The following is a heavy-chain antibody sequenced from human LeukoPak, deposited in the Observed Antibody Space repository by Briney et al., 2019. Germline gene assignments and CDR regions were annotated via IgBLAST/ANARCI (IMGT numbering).Heavy chain of an antibody. CDR2: ISYDGSNK. V-gene: IGHV3-30*04. D-gene: IGHD3-22*01. Sequence: GGSLRLSCAASGFTFSSYAMHWVRQAPGKGLEWVAVISYDGSNKYYADSVEGRFTISRDNSKNTLYLQMNSLRAEETAVYYCARDRAYYYDSDGYHDPHFDYWGQGTLVTVSS. CDR3: ARDRAYYYDSDGYHDPHFDY. CDR1: GFTFSSYA. J-gene: IGHJ4*02.